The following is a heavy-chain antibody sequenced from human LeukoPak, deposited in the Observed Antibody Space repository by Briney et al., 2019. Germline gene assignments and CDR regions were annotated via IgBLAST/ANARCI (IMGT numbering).Heavy chain of an antibody. CDR2: IYYSGST. Sequence: SETLSLTCTVSGGSISSGDYYWSWIRQPPGKGLEWIGYIYYSGSTYYNPSLKSRVTISVDTSKNQFSLKLSSVTAADTAVYYCVRARKTYYYGSGSYSPSPRFDYWGQGTLVTVSS. CDR3: VRARKTYYYGSGSYSPSPRFDY. CDR1: GGSISSGDYY. D-gene: IGHD3-10*01. V-gene: IGHV4-30-4*01. J-gene: IGHJ4*02.